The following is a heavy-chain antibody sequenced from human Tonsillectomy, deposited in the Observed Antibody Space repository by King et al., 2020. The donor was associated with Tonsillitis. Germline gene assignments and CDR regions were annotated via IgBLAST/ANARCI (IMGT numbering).Heavy chain of an antibody. CDR1: GFTFSNAW. V-gene: IGHV3-15*01. Sequence: EVQLVESGGGLVKPGGSLRLSCAASGFTFSNAWMSWVRQAPGKGLEWVGRIKSKTDGGTTDYAAPVKGRFTISRDDSKNTLCLQMNSLKTADTAVYYCTTEGTYYYGSSGYYWGQGTPGTVSP. CDR3: TTEGTYYYGSSGYY. CDR2: IKSKTDGGTT. J-gene: IGHJ4*02. D-gene: IGHD3-22*01.